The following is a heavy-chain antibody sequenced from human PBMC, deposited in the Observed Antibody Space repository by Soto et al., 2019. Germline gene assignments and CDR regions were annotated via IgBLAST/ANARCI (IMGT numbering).Heavy chain of an antibody. V-gene: IGHV1-2*04. D-gene: IGHD6-13*01. Sequence: ASVKVSCKASGYTFTGYYMHWVRQAPGQGLEWMGWINPNSGGTNYAQKFQGWVTMTRDKSISTAYLQWNSLKTSDTAMYYCARPRSSSRNYYGMDVWGQGTTVTVS. J-gene: IGHJ6*02. CDR3: ARPRSSSRNYYGMDV. CDR1: GYTFTGYY. CDR2: INPNSGGT.